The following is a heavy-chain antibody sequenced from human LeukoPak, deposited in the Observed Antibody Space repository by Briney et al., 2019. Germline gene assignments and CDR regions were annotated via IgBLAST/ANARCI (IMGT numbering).Heavy chain of an antibody. J-gene: IGHJ4*02. Sequence: SSETLSLTCTVSGGSISSSSYYWGWIRQPPGKGLEWIGSIYYTGSTYYNPSLKSRVTISVDTSKNQFSLKLSSVTAADTAVYYCARGGTNWNYRVDYWGQGTLVTVSS. CDR3: ARGGTNWNYRVDY. CDR1: GGSISSSSYY. V-gene: IGHV4-39*01. D-gene: IGHD1-7*01. CDR2: IYYTGST.